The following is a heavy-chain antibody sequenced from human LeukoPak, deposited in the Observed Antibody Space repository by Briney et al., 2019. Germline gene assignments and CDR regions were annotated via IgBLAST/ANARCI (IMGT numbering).Heavy chain of an antibody. Sequence: ASVKVSCKASGYTFRNYGINWVRQAPGQRLQWMGWISDYNSDYNDNIKYEQKFQGRVTMTTDKSTSTAYMELSSLRPEDTAVYYCASSSGIAAAGRSYYFDYWGQGTLVTVSS. CDR3: ASSSGIAAAGRSYYFDY. D-gene: IGHD6-13*01. V-gene: IGHV1-18*01. J-gene: IGHJ4*02. CDR1: GYTFRNYG. CDR2: ISDYNSDYNDNI.